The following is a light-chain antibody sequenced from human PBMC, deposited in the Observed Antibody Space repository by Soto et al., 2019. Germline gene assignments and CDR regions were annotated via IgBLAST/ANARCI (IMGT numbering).Light chain of an antibody. V-gene: IGKV2-28*01. Sequence: DIVMTQSPLSLPVNPGEPASISCRSSQSLLQRNGKNYLNWYLQKPGQSPLVLISLGSNRASGVXDXLRGSRLGIAFTPKIRRVEDEDVGVYFSMQAAQVPLTGGRGPGMEIK. CDR3: MQAAQVPLT. J-gene: IGKJ5*01. CDR1: QSLLQRNGKNY. CDR2: LGS.